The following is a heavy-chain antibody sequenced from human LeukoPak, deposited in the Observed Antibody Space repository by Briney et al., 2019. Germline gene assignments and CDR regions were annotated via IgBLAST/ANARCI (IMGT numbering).Heavy chain of an antibody. J-gene: IGHJ4*02. Sequence: GGSPRLSCAASGFTFSSYSMNWVRQAPGKGLEWVSSISSSSTYIFYADSVRGRFTISRDNAKNSLYLQMNSLRAEDTAVYFCARQRYTLNYYDSRSSLDYWGQGTLVTVSS. CDR3: ARQRYTLNYYDSRSSLDY. CDR2: ISSSSTYI. V-gene: IGHV3-21*01. CDR1: GFTFSSYS. D-gene: IGHD3-22*01.